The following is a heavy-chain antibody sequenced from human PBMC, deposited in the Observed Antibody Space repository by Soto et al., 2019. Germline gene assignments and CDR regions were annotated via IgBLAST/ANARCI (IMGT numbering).Heavy chain of an antibody. CDR1: GFTFSSYA. CDR2: ISGSGGST. CDR3: APRRDWFDS. J-gene: IGHJ5*01. Sequence: EVQLLASGGGLVQPGGSLRLSCAASGFTFSSYAMSWVRQAPGKGLEWVSAISGSGGSTNSADSVKGRFTTSRDNSKNTLYLQMSSLRGEDTAIYYCAPRRDWFDSWGQGTLVTVSS. V-gene: IGHV3-23*01.